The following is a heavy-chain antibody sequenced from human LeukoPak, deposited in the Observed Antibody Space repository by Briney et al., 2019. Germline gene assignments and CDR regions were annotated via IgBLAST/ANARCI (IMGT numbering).Heavy chain of an antibody. CDR3: ARDPLHYCSGGGCYEYNWFDP. V-gene: IGHV4-4*07. CDR2: IYTSGST. Sequence: KTSETLSLTCTVSGGSISSYYWSWIRQPAGKGLEWIGRIYTSGSTNYNPSLKSRVTMSVDTSKNQFSLKLSSVTAADTAVYYCARDPLHYCSGGGCYEYNWFDPWGQGTLVTVSS. CDR1: GGSISSYY. D-gene: IGHD2-15*01. J-gene: IGHJ5*02.